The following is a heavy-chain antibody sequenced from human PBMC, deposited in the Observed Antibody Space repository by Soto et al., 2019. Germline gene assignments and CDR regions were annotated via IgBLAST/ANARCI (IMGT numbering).Heavy chain of an antibody. Sequence: QVQLVESGGGVVQPGRSLRLSCAASGFTFSSYAMHWVRQAPGKGLEWVAVISYDGSNKYYADSVKGRFTISRDNSKNTLYLQMNSLRAEDTAVYYCARVMRSYDSSGYLFDYWGQGTLVTVSS. D-gene: IGHD3-22*01. CDR1: GFTFSSYA. CDR2: ISYDGSNK. V-gene: IGHV3-30-3*01. J-gene: IGHJ4*02. CDR3: ARVMRSYDSSGYLFDY.